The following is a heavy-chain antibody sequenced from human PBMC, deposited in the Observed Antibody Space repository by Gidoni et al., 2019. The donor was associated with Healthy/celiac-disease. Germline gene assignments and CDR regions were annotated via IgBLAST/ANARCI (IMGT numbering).Heavy chain of an antibody. Sequence: EVQLLESGGGLVQPGGSLRLSCAASGFTFSSYAMSWVRQAPGKGLEWVSAISGSGGSTYYADSVKGRFTISRDNSKNTLYLQMNSLRAEDTAVYYCAKDSLSVLYYDFWSGYSPEIYYGMDVWGQGTTVTVSS. V-gene: IGHV3-23*01. CDR1: GFTFSSYA. CDR3: AKDSLSVLYYDFWSGYSPEIYYGMDV. D-gene: IGHD3-3*01. CDR2: ISGSGGST. J-gene: IGHJ6*02.